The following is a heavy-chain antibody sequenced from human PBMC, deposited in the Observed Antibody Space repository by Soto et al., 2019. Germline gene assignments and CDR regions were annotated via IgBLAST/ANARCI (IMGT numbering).Heavy chain of an antibody. CDR2: IKQDGSEK. CDR3: ARVRCSGGDCFYDY. V-gene: IGHV3-7*03. J-gene: IGHJ4*02. CDR1: GFTCSSYW. Sequence: GGSLRLSCAASGFTCSSYWMSWVRQAPGKGLEWVANIKQDGSEKYYVDSVKGRFTISRDNAKNSLYLQMNSLRVEDTAMYYCARVRCSGGDCFYDYWGQGTLVTVSS. D-gene: IGHD2-21*02.